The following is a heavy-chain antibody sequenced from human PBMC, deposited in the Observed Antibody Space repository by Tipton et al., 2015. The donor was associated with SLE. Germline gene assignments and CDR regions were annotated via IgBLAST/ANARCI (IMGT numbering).Heavy chain of an antibody. CDR3: ARECSGTGCLDY. CDR1: GYTFSNYG. J-gene: IGHJ4*02. Sequence: QSGAEVKKPGASVKVFCKASGYTFSNYGISWVRQAPGQGLEWMGWISTQNGDTKYAQRFQGRVTMTTDTSTSTTYMALRSPRSDDTAIYYCARECSGTGCLDYWGQGTLVTVSS. D-gene: IGHD2-8*02. CDR2: ISTQNGDT. V-gene: IGHV1-18*01.